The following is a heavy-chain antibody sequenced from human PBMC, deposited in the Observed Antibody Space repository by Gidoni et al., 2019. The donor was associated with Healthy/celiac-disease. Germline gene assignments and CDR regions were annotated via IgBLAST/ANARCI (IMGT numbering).Heavy chain of an antibody. J-gene: IGHJ4*02. Sequence: EVQLVESGGGLVQPGGSLRLSCAASGFTFSSYWLSWVRPAPGQGLEWVANIKQDRSEKYYVDSVKGRFTISRDNAKNSLYLQMNSLRAEDTAVYYCAREGVNYYDSSGYYGLWWVGVFDYWGQGTLVTVSS. CDR2: IKQDRSEK. D-gene: IGHD3-22*01. V-gene: IGHV3-7*05. CDR3: AREGVNYYDSSGYYGLWWVGVFDY. CDR1: GFTFSSYW.